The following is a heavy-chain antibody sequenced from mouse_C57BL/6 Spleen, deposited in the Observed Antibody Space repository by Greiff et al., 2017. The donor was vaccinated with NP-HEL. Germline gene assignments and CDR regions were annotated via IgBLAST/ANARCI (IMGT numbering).Heavy chain of an antibody. D-gene: IGHD3-2*01. CDR1: GYAFSSSW. J-gene: IGHJ4*01. V-gene: IGHV1-82*01. CDR2: IYPGDGDT. CDR3: ARRDSSGYGAMDY. Sequence: QVQLQQSGPELVKPGASVKISCKASGYAFSSSWMNWVKQRPGKGLEWIGRIYPGDGDTNYNGKFKGKATLTAVKSSSTAYMQLSILTSEDSAVYFCARRDSSGYGAMDYWGQGTSVTVSS.